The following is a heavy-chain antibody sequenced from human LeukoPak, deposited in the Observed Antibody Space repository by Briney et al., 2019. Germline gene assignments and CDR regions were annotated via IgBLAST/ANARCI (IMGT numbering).Heavy chain of an antibody. D-gene: IGHD6-13*01. CDR2: MYVRGTT. Sequence: SQTLSLTCTVSGGSISSGGYYWSWIRQYPGKGLEWIGNMYVRGTTYYNPSLKSRLSISVDTSKNQFSLNLRSVTAADTAVYYCARSEYYSSSWYSTFDYWGQGTLVTVSP. V-gene: IGHV4-31*03. CDR1: GGSISSGGYY. CDR3: ARSEYYSSSWYSTFDY. J-gene: IGHJ4*02.